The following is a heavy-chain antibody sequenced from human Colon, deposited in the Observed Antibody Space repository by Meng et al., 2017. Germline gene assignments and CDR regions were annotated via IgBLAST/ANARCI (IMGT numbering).Heavy chain of an antibody. CDR1: GYTFTTYD. CDR3: ARRIAASGTTLGY. CDR2: MNPNSGNT. J-gene: IGHJ4*02. Sequence: ASVKVSFKSSGYTFTTYDINWVRQATGQGLEWMGWMNPNSGNTGSAQKFQGRVTMTRNTSISTAYMELSNLRSEDTAVYYCARRIAASGTTLGYWGQGTLVTVSS. D-gene: IGHD6-13*01. V-gene: IGHV1-8*01.